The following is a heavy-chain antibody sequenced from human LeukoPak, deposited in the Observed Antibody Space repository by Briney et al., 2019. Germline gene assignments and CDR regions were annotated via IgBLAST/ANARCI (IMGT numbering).Heavy chain of an antibody. D-gene: IGHD3-22*01. V-gene: IGHV4-39*01. CDR3: ASPYYDSSGYDGY. CDR1: GGSISSSSYY. Sequence: SETLSFTCTVSGGSISSSSYYWGWIRQPPGKGLEWIGSIYYSGSTYYNPSLKSRVTISVDTSKNQFSLKLSSVTAADTAVYYCASPYYDSSGYDGYWGQGTLVTVSS. CDR2: IYYSGST. J-gene: IGHJ4*02.